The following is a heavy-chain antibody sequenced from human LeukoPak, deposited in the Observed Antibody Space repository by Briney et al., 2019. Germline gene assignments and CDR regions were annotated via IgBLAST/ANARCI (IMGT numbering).Heavy chain of an antibody. J-gene: IGHJ6*02. Sequence: SETLSLTRAVSGGSISSGGYSWSWIRQPPGKGLEWIGYIYHSGSTYYNPSLKSRVAMSVDRSKNQFSLKLNSVTAADTAVYYCARAYYDSSAHSGGYDMDVWGQGTTVTVSS. CDR2: IYHSGST. CDR1: GGSISSGGYS. D-gene: IGHD3-22*01. V-gene: IGHV4-30-2*01. CDR3: ARAYYDSSAHSGGYDMDV.